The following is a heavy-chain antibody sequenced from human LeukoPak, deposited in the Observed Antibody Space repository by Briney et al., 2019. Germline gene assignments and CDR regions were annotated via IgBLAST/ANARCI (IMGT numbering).Heavy chain of an antibody. V-gene: IGHV4-39*07. J-gene: IGHJ5*02. CDR3: VRDQLFRGQLSWFDP. CDR1: GGSISSSSYY. CDR2: IYYSGST. D-gene: IGHD3-10*01. Sequence: SETLSLTCTVSGGSISSSSYYWGWIRQPPGKGLEWIGSIYYSGSTYYNPSLKSRVTISVDTSKNQFSLKLSSVTAADTAVYYCVRDQLFRGQLSWFDPWGQGTQVTVSS.